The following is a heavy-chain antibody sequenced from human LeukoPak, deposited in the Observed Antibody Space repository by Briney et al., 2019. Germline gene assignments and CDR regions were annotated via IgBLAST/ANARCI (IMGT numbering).Heavy chain of an antibody. D-gene: IGHD6-13*01. V-gene: IGHV1-18*01. CDR3: ARGGVSNSWYRTPDY. Sequence: GASVKVSCKASGYTFTNYGLSWARQAPGQGLEWMGWISTYNGNTNYAQKFQGRVTMTTDTSTSTGYVEMRSLRSDDTAVYYCARGGVSNSWYRTPDYWGQGTLVTVSS. CDR1: GYTFTNYG. J-gene: IGHJ4*02. CDR2: ISTYNGNT.